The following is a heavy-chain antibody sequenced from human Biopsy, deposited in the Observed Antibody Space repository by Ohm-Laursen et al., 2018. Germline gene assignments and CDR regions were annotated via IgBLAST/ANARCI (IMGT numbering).Heavy chain of an antibody. J-gene: IGHJ1*01. D-gene: IGHD3-9*01. CDR1: GGTFSKYG. CDR2: NIPILGTG. Sequence: SVKVSCKVPGGTFSKYGVNWVRQAPGHGPEWLGGNIPILGTGNYAPMFHGRVTVVADTSTSTATMELRSLRPDDTAVYYCATKLTGYFHHWGQGTLVIVSS. CDR3: ATKLTGYFHH. V-gene: IGHV1-69*06.